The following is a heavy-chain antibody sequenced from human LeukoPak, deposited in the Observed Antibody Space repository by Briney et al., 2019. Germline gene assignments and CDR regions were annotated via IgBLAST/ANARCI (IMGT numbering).Heavy chain of an antibody. J-gene: IGHJ2*01. V-gene: IGHV4-61*02. CDR3: ALGYTSGWYYFDI. CDR1: GGSISSGSYY. Sequence: SETLSLTCTVSGGSISSGSYYWSWIRQPAGKGLEWIGRVYTSGSTNYNPSLKSRVTISVDTSKNQFSLKLSSVTAADTAVYYCALGYTSGWYYFDIWGRGTLVTVSS. CDR2: VYTSGST. D-gene: IGHD6-19*01.